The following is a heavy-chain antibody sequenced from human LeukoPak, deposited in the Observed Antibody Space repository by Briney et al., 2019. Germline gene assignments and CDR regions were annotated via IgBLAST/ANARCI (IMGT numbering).Heavy chain of an antibody. CDR1: GYTLTELS. J-gene: IGHJ3*02. CDR3: TTRHSGSWFGAFDI. Sequence: GASVKVSCKGSGYTLTELSIHWVRQAPGKGLEWVGGFDPEDGDAIYAQSFQGRVTMTEDTSTDTPYMELRSLRSEDTAVYYCTTRHSGSWFGAFDIWGQGTMVTVSS. V-gene: IGHV1-24*01. CDR2: FDPEDGDA. D-gene: IGHD1-26*01.